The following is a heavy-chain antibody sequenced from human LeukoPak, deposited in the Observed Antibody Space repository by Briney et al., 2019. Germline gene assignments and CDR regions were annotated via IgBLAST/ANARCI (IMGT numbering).Heavy chain of an antibody. CDR2: ISSSNSYI. V-gene: IGHV3-21*01. J-gene: IGHJ4*02. D-gene: IGHD3-22*01. CDR1: GFTFSNYG. CDR3: ASEGTRDSSGYYYPFEY. Sequence: GGSLRLSCAASGFTFSNYGMHWVRQAPGKGLEWISSISSSNSYIYYADSVKGRFTISRDNAKNSLYLQMNSLRAEDTAVYYCASEGTRDSSGYYYPFEYWGQGTLVTVSS.